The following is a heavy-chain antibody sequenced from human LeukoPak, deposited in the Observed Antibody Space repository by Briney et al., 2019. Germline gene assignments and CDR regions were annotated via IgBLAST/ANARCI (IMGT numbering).Heavy chain of an antibody. CDR2: INSDGSST. J-gene: IGHJ4*02. D-gene: IGHD6-19*01. CDR1: GFTFSSYW. Sequence: PGGSLRLSCAASGFTFSSYWMHWVRQAPGKGLVWVSRINSDGSSTSYADTVKGRFTISRDNAKNTLYLQMNSLRAEDTAVYYCARTFRQWLVGVIDYWGQGTLVTVSS. CDR3: ARTFRQWLVGVIDY. V-gene: IGHV3-74*01.